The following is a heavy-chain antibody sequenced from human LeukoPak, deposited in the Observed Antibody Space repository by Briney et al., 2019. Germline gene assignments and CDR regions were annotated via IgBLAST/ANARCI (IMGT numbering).Heavy chain of an antibody. CDR1: GGSISSSSYY. Sequence: PWETLSLTCTVSGGSISSSSYYWGWIRQPAGKGLEWIGRIYTSGSTNYNPSLKSRVTMSVDTSKNQFSLKLNSLTVADTAVYYCARGASPIDYWGQGTLVTVSS. D-gene: IGHD2-2*01. V-gene: IGHV4-61*02. J-gene: IGHJ4*02. CDR2: IYTSGST. CDR3: ARGASPIDY.